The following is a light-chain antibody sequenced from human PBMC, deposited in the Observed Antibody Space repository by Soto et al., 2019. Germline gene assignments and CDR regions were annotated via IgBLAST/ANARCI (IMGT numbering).Light chain of an antibody. J-gene: IGKJ4*01. Sequence: DIQMTQSPSSVSASVGDRVTFTCRASQDIDNYLAWYQQKPEKAPKLLIYLASSLQTGVPSRFSGSGSGTDFTLTISSPQPEDFATYFCLQGSDFPLTFGGGTKVDIK. V-gene: IGKV1D-12*01. CDR3: LQGSDFPLT. CDR1: QDIDNY. CDR2: LAS.